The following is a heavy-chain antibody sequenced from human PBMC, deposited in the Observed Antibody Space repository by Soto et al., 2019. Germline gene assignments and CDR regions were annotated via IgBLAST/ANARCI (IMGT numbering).Heavy chain of an antibody. CDR1: GDYVSSNSAA. CDR3: ARESGDPGAALSA. J-gene: IGHJ4*02. D-gene: IGHD6-13*01. Sequence: PSQTLSLTCAVSGDYVSSNSAAWNGIRQSPSRGLEWLGRTYYRSKWFNDYAVSVKSRITVSPDTSKNEFSLQLNSMTPEDTAVYFCARESGDPGAALSAWGQGTLVTVSS. V-gene: IGHV6-1*01. CDR2: TYYRSKWFN.